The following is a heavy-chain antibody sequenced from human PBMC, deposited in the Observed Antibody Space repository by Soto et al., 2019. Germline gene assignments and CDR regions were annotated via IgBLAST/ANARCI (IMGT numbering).Heavy chain of an antibody. D-gene: IGHD5-18*01. CDR1: GFTFSSYE. CDR2: ISSSGSTI. Sequence: VQLVESGGGLVQPGGSLRLSCAASGFTFSSYEMNWVRQAPGKGLEWVSYISSSGSTIYYADSVKGRFTISRDNAKNSLYLQMNSLRAEDTAVYYCARGDTAMVTDYYYGMDVWGQGTTVTVSS. J-gene: IGHJ6*02. CDR3: ARGDTAMVTDYYYGMDV. V-gene: IGHV3-48*03.